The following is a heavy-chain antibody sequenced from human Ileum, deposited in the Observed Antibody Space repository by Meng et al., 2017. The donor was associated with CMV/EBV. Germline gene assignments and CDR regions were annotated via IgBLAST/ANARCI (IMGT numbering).Heavy chain of an antibody. D-gene: IGHD6-6*01. CDR3: ARRFSTSGLY. CDR2: ISSGGSTI. Sequence: GESLKISCEVFGFSFDSFEMNWVRQTQGKGLEWLSYISSGGSTIFYADSVRGRFTISRDNGKKSLYLQMDSLRAEDTGVYYCARRFSTSGLYWGQGTLVTVSS. CDR1: GFSFDSFE. J-gene: IGHJ4*02. V-gene: IGHV3-48*03.